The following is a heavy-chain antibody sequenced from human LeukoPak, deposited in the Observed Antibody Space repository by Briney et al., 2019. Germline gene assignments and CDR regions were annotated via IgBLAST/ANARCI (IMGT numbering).Heavy chain of an antibody. D-gene: IGHD5-12*01. CDR1: GDSVSSNSAA. V-gene: IGHV6-1*01. CDR3: ARDPGKSTKYSGYDYGNWFDP. J-gene: IGHJ5*02. Sequence: SQTLSLTCAISGDSVSSNSAAWNWISQSPSGGPEWLGRTYYRSKWYNDYAVSVKSRITINPDTSKNQFSLQLNSVTPEDTAVYYCARDPGKSTKYSGYDYGNWFDPWGQGTLVTVSS. CDR2: TYYRSKWYN.